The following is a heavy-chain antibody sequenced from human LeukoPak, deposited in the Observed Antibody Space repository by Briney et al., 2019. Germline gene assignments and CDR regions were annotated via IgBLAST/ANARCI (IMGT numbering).Heavy chain of an antibody. CDR3: ARDPSGSWQRFDY. V-gene: IGHV1-46*01. CDR2: INPNGGGT. D-gene: IGHD1-26*01. Sequence: ASVKVSCKTSGYTFTTYYIHWVRQAPRQGLEWMGVINPNGGGTAYLEKFQGRATMTRDTSTSTVYMQLNSLRSEDMAVYYCARDPSGSWQRFDYWGQGTLVTVSS. CDR1: GYTFTTYY. J-gene: IGHJ4*02.